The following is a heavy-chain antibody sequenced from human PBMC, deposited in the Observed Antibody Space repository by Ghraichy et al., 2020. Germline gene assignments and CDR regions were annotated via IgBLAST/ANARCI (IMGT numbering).Heavy chain of an antibody. D-gene: IGHD2-21*01. CDR1: GFTFSSYW. V-gene: IGHV3-74*01. Sequence: GGSLRLSCAASGFTFSSYWMHWVRQAPGKGLVWVSRINSDGSSTSYADSVKGRFTISRDNAKNTLYLQMNSLRAEDTAVYYCARDRGLSDSEAHDAFDIWGQGTMVTVSS. CDR3: ARDRGLSDSEAHDAFDI. J-gene: IGHJ3*02. CDR2: INSDGSST.